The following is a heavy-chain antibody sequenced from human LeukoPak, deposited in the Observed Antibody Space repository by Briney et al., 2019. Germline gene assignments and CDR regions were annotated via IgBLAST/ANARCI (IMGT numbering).Heavy chain of an antibody. J-gene: IGHJ5*02. CDR3: AKDLSRAVAADWFDP. CDR1: GFTFSTYD. CDR2: ISDSGGST. D-gene: IGHD6-19*01. V-gene: IGHV3-23*01. Sequence: SGGSLRLSCAASGFTFSTYDMSWVRQAPGKGLEWVSSISDSGGSTYYADSVKGRFTISRDNSKNTLYLQMTNLRAADTALYYCAKDLSRAVAADWFDPWDQGSLVTASS.